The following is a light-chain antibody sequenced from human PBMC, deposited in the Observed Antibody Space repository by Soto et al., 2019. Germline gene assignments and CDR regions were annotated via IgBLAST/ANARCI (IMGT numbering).Light chain of an antibody. J-gene: IGKJ1*01. CDR2: AAS. CDR3: KQYGSSRWT. CDR1: QRGSSTY. Sequence: EIVLTQSPDTLSLFPGERATLSCRASQRGSSTYLAWYQQKPGQAPRPLISAASIRATGTPDRFSGSGSGTDFTLTISRLEPEDSAVYYFKQYGSSRWTFGPGPQVEIK. V-gene: IGKV3-20*01.